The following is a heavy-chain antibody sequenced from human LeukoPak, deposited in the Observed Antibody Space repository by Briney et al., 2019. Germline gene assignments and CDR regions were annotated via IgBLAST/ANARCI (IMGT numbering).Heavy chain of an antibody. CDR2: INPSGGST. CDR3: ARDTCSGGSCYPGGWFDP. V-gene: IGHV1-46*01. J-gene: IGHJ5*02. Sequence: GASVKVSCKASGYTFTTYNMHWVRQAPGQGLEWMGVINPSGGSTSYAQMFQGRVTMTSDTSTSTVYMELSSLRSEDTAVYYCARDTCSGGSCYPGGWFDPWGQGTLVTVSS. CDR1: GYTFTTYN. D-gene: IGHD2-15*01.